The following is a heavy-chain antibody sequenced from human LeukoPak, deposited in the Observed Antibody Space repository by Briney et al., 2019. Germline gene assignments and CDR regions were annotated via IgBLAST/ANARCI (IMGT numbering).Heavy chain of an antibody. CDR3: ARDLAAAGPGRFDP. CDR2: INWNGGST. J-gene: IGHJ5*02. Sequence: GGSLRLSCAASGFTFDDYGMSWVRQAPGKGLEWVSGINWNGGSTSYADSVKGRFTISRDNAKNSLYLQMNSLRAEDTALYHCARDLAAAGPGRFDPWGQGTLVTVSS. CDR1: GFTFDDYG. V-gene: IGHV3-20*01. D-gene: IGHD6-13*01.